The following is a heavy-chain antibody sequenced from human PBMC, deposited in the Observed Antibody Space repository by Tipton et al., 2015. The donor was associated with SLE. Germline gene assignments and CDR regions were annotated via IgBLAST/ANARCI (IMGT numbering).Heavy chain of an antibody. CDR1: GGSISSGGYY. Sequence: TLSLTCTVSGGSISSGGYYWSWVRQHPGKGLEWIGYIYYSGSTYYNPSLKSRVTISVDTSKNQFSLKLSSVTAADTAVYYCASYSSPWYFDYWGQGTLVTVSS. CDR2: IYYSGST. CDR3: ASYSSPWYFDY. V-gene: IGHV4-61*08. D-gene: IGHD6-13*01. J-gene: IGHJ4*02.